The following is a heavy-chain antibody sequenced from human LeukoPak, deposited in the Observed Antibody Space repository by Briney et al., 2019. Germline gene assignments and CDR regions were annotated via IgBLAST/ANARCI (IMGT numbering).Heavy chain of an antibody. CDR1: GGTFSSYA. J-gene: IGHJ6*03. CDR2: IIPIFGTA. CDR3: ARSAPYDILKYYYMDV. V-gene: IGHV1-69*05. Sequence: SVKVSCKASGGTFSSYAIGWVRQAPGQGLEWMGRIIPIFGTANYAQKFQGRVTITTDESTSTAYMELSSLRSEDTAVYYCARSAPYDILKYYYMDVWGKGTTVTVSS. D-gene: IGHD3-9*01.